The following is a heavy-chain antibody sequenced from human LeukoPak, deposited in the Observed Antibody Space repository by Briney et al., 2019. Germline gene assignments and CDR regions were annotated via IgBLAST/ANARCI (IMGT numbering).Heavy chain of an antibody. CDR1: GFTVSSNY. D-gene: IGHD5-24*01. CDR2: IYSGGST. CDR3: ARVQWSRDGYKGIPKYTYYFDY. Sequence: PGGSLRLSCAASGFTVSSNYMSWVRQAPGKGLEWVSVIYSGGSTYYADSVKGRFTISRDNAKNSLYLQMNSLRAEDTAVYYCARVQWSRDGYKGIPKYTYYFDYWGQGTLVTVSS. J-gene: IGHJ4*02. V-gene: IGHV3-53*01.